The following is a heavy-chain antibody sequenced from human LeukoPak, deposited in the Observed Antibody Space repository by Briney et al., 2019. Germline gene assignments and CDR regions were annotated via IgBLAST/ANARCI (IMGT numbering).Heavy chain of an antibody. Sequence: SSETLSLTCTVSGGSISSSSYYWGWIRQPPGKGLEWIGNIYYSGITYSNPSLNSRVTISVDTSKNQFSLKLSSVTAADTALYYCARQSSGWRFYFDYWGQGTLVTVSS. CDR3: ARQSSGWRFYFDY. CDR2: IYYSGIT. V-gene: IGHV4-39*01. D-gene: IGHD6-19*01. CDR1: GGSISSSSYY. J-gene: IGHJ4*02.